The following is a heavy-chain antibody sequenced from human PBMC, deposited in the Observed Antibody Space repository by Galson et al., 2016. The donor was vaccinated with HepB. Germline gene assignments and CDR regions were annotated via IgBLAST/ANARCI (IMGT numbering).Heavy chain of an antibody. CDR1: GFTFSNYA. CDR3: ERDVWAAAAPSLES. CDR2: IYFDGSNK. Sequence: SLRLSCAASGFTFSNYAMDWVRQAPCKGLEWVAVIYFDGSNKYYADSVKGRFTISRDNSKNTLYLQMNSLTAEDTAVYYCERDVWAAAAPSLESWGQGTLVTVSS. J-gene: IGHJ5*02. D-gene: IGHD6-13*01. V-gene: IGHV3-33*01.